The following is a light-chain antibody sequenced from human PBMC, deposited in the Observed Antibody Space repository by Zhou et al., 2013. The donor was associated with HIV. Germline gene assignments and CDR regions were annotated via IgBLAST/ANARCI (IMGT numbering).Light chain of an antibody. CDR1: QTVKSN. CDR3: QQYKTYSRT. V-gene: IGKV3-15*01. CDR2: GAS. J-gene: IGKJ1*01. Sequence: EILMTQSPATLSVSPGERVTLFCRASQTVKSNLAWYQQRPGQAPRLLIYGASTRASATPDRFSGSGSGTEFNLTISSLQSEDFAIYYCQQYKTYSRTFGQGTKVEIK.